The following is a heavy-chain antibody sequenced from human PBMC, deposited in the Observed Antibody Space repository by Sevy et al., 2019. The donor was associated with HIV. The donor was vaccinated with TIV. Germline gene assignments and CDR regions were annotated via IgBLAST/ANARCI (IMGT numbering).Heavy chain of an antibody. CDR1: GYTFTGYD. V-gene: IGHV1-8*01. D-gene: IGHD6-13*01. CDR3: ARADLDSSTFFYYYGMDV. Sequence: ASVKVSCKSSGYTFTGYDINWVRQATGQGLEWMGWMNPDSGKIGYAQKFQGRVTMTTNTSISTAYMELRSLRSEDSAVYYCARADLDSSTFFYYYGMDVWGQGTTVTVSS. CDR2: MNPDSGKI. J-gene: IGHJ6*02.